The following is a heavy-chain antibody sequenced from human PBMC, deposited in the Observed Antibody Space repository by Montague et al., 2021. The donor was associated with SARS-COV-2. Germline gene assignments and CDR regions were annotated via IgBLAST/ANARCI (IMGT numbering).Heavy chain of an antibody. Sequence: SETLSLTCVVSGGAINSSNWWSWVRQPPGKGLEWIGSIYYSGSTYYNPSLKSRVTISVDTSKNQFSLKLSSVTAADTAVYYCATYYDILTGYYIDAFDIWGQGTMVTVSS. V-gene: IGHV4-39*01. J-gene: IGHJ3*02. CDR1: GGAINSSNW. CDR2: IYYSGST. CDR3: ATYYDILTGYYIDAFDI. D-gene: IGHD3-9*01.